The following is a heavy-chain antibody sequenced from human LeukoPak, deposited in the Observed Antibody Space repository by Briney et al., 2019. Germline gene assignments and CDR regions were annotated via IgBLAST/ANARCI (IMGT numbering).Heavy chain of an antibody. J-gene: IGHJ4*02. CDR1: GYTFTGYY. CDR2: INPNSGGT. V-gene: IGHV1-2*02. D-gene: IGHD6-13*01. Sequence: ASVKVSCKASGYTFTGYYMHWVRQAPGQGLEWMGWINPNSGGTNYAQKFQGRVTMTRDTSISTAYMELSRLRSDDTAVYYCARVDSSSWYFGYWGQGTLVTVSS. CDR3: ARVDSSSWYFGY.